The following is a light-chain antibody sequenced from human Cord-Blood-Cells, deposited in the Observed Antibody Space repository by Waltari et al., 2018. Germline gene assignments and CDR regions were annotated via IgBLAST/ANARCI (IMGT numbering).Light chain of an antibody. CDR2: GAS. CDR1: QSVSSN. Sequence: EILMTQSPATLSLSPGERATLPCRASQSVSSNLAWYQQKPGQAPRLLIYGASTRATGIPARFSGSGSGTEFTLTISSLQSEDFAVYYCQQYNNWPPYTFGQGTKLEIK. V-gene: IGKV3-15*01. CDR3: QQYNNWPPYT. J-gene: IGKJ2*01.